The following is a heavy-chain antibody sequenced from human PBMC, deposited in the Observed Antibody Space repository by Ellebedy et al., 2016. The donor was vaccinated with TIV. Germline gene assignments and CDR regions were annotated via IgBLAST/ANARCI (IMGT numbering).Heavy chain of an antibody. V-gene: IGHV3-21*01. CDR2: ISRDSTSI. D-gene: IGHD2/OR15-2a*01. CDR3: ARDRSMTPDS. J-gene: IGHJ4*02. Sequence: GGSLRLSXAASGFTFSTYTMNWVRQAPGKGLEWVSSISRDSTSIYYADSVKGRFTISRDNAKNTLYLQMNSLRADDTAVYYCARDRSMTPDSWGQGSLVTVS. CDR1: GFTFSTYT.